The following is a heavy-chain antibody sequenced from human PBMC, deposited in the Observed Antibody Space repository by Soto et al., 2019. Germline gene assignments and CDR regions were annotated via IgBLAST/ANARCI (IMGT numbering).Heavy chain of an antibody. Sequence: LEPLSLTCSVFCGSIGGHYCGRIRQPPGKGLEWIGYIYYSGSTNYNPSLKSRVTISVDTSKNQFSLKLSSVTAADTAVYYCAGRYGGNFDYWGQGTLVTVSS. D-gene: IGHD3-16*01. CDR2: IYYSGST. J-gene: IGHJ4*02. V-gene: IGHV4-59*11. CDR3: AGRYGGNFDY. CDR1: CGSIGGHY.